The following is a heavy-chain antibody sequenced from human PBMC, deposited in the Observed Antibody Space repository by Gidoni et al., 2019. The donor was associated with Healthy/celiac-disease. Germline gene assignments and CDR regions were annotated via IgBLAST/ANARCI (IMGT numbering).Heavy chain of an antibody. CDR2: IYYSGST. J-gene: IGHJ4*02. Sequence: QVQLQESGPGLVMPSQTLSVTCPVPGGSISSGGYYWSWIRQHPGKGLEWIGYIYYSGSTYYNPSLKSRVTISVDTSKNQFSLKLSSVTAADMAVYYCASGKTYNPRRYFDYWGQGTLVTVSS. CDR3: ASGKTYNPRRYFDY. V-gene: IGHV4-31*03. CDR1: GGSISSGGYY. D-gene: IGHD1-1*01.